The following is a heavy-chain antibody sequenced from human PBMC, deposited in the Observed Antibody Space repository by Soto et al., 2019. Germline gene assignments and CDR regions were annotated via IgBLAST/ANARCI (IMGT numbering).Heavy chain of an antibody. CDR3: ARWYDGSPDDY. J-gene: IGHJ4*01. V-gene: IGHV3-30-3*01. D-gene: IGHD2-15*01. Sequence: QVQLVESGGGVVQPGRSLRLSCVVSGFTFSGYAMHWVRQAPGKGLEWVAVISYDGSNKYYADSVKGRFIISRDNSKNTLSLQMNSLRAEDTAVYYCARWYDGSPDDYWGQGTLVTVSS. CDR1: GFTFSGYA. CDR2: ISYDGSNK.